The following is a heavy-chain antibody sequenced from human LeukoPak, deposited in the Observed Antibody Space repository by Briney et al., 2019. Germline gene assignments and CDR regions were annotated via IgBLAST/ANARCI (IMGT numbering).Heavy chain of an antibody. D-gene: IGHD3-10*01. CDR2: VYYSVST. Sequence: SETLSLTCTVSGGSISNIYSYWGCIRQPPGKGLEWIGTVYYSVSTHFNPSLESRVTISVDTSMNLCSLKLTSVTAADTAVYYCARGGNTYGSFYFDNWGKGTLVAVSS. J-gene: IGHJ4*02. CDR1: GGSISNIYSY. CDR3: ARGGNTYGSFYFDN. V-gene: IGHV4-39*01.